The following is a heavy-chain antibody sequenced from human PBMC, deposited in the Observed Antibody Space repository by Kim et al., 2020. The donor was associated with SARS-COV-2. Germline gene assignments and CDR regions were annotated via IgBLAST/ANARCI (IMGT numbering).Heavy chain of an antibody. J-gene: IGHJ4*02. CDR2: T. V-gene: IGHV3-74*01. D-gene: IGHD2-15*01. CDR3: ARNCSGGSCWD. Sequence: TNYADAVKGRFTISSNNARNTMYLQMNSLRVDDTAVYYCARNCSGGSCWDWGQGTLVTVSS.